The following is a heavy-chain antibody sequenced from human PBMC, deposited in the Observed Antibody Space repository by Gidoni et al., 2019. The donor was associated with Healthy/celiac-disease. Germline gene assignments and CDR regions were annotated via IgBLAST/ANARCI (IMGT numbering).Heavy chain of an antibody. V-gene: IGHV3-48*03. D-gene: IGHD1-26*01. CDR3: ARAAWELNAFDI. Sequence: VRRVEAGGGFVRPGGSLRLSCADFGFTFSSYEMNWVRQAPGKGLEWVAYISSSGSTIYYADSVQGRFTISRDNSKNSLYLQMSSLRAEDTAVYYCARAAWELNAFDIWGQGTMVTVSS. J-gene: IGHJ3*02. CDR2: ISSSGSTI. CDR1: GFTFSSYE.